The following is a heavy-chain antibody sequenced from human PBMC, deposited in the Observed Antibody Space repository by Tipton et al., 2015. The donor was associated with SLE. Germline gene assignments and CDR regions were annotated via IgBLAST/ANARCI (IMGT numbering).Heavy chain of an antibody. V-gene: IGHV4-61*02. D-gene: IGHD1-1*01. J-gene: IGHJ2*01. CDR1: GGSITSGSYY. CDR2: VYVTGST. Sequence: LRLSCTVSGGSITSGSYYWSWIRQPAGKGLEWIGRVYVTGSTYYNPSLKSRVTMSLDTSKNQVSLKLSSVTAADTALYYCARVQRLPRSFDLWGRGTLVTVSS. CDR3: ARVQRLPRSFDL.